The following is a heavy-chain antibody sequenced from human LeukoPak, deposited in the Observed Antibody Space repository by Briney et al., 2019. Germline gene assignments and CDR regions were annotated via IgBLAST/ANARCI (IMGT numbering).Heavy chain of an antibody. V-gene: IGHV3-30*02. Sequence: GGSLRLSCAASGFTFSSYGMHWVRQAPGKGLEWVAFIRYDGSNKYYADSVKGRFTISRDNSKNTLYLQMNSLRAEDTAVYYCASYKYQLLYGRVYWFDPWGQGTLVIVSS. CDR3: ASYKYQLLYGRVYWFDP. CDR2: IRYDGSNK. CDR1: GFTFSSYG. J-gene: IGHJ5*02. D-gene: IGHD2-2*02.